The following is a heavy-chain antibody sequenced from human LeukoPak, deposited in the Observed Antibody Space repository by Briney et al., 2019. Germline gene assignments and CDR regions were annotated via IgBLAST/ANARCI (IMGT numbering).Heavy chain of an antibody. J-gene: IGHJ4*02. CDR1: GFTVSSNH. CDR3: ARDSSSHYYFDY. CDR2: IYSGGTT. V-gene: IGHV3-53*01. D-gene: IGHD2-2*01. Sequence: PGGSLRLSCVASGFTVSSNHMNWVRQAPGKGLEWVSIIYSGGTTHYADSVKGRFTISRDNSENTLYPQMNSLRAEDTAVYYCARDSSSHYYFDYWGQGTLVTVSS.